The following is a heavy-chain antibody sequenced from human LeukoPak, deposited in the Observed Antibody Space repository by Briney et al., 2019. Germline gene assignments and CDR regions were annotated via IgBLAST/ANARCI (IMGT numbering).Heavy chain of an antibody. CDR2: IYYSGST. CDR1: GGSISSSSYY. J-gene: IGHJ4*02. CDR3: ARSPIAVAGTEYYFDY. D-gene: IGHD6-19*01. Sequence: KPSETLSLTCTVSGGSISSSSYYWGWIRQPPGEGLEWIGSIYYSGSTYYNPSLKSRVTISVDTSKNQFSLKLSSVTAADTAVYYCARSPIAVAGTEYYFDYWGQGTLVTVSS. V-gene: IGHV4-39*01.